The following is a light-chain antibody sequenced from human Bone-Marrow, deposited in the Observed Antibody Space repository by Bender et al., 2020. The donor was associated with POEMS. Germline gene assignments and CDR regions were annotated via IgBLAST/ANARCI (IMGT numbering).Light chain of an antibody. CDR2: EAT. Sequence: QSALTQPASVSGSPGQSITISCSGTTSDVGTYNVVSWYQHYPGKAPKLIIYEATKRPSGVSNRFSGSKSANTASLTISGLQADDEADYYCCSYAGSTTLLFGGGTKLTVL. CDR1: TSDVGTYNV. CDR3: CSYAGSTTLL. V-gene: IGLV2-23*01. J-gene: IGLJ2*01.